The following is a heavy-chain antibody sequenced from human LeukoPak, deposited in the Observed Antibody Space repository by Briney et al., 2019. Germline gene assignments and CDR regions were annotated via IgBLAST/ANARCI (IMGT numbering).Heavy chain of an antibody. D-gene: IGHD3-22*01. CDR2: ISGSGGST. Sequence: PGGSLRLSCAASGFTFSSYAMSWVRQAPGKGLEWVSAISGSGGSTYYADSVKGRFTISRDNSKNTLYLQMNSLRAEDTAVYYCAKDRLRTYYYDSSGYDWGQGALVTVSS. CDR1: GFTFSSYA. J-gene: IGHJ4*02. V-gene: IGHV3-23*01. CDR3: AKDRLRTYYYDSSGYD.